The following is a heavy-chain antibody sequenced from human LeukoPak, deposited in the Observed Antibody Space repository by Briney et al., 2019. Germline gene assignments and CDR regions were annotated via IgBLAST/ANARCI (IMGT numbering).Heavy chain of an antibody. J-gene: IGHJ4*02. D-gene: IGHD6-6*01. CDR3: ATSLAARPSTTFDY. Sequence: ASVKVSCKASGGTFSSYAISWVRQAPGQGLEWMGGIIPIFGTANYAQKFQGRVTITADKSTSTAYMELSSLRSEDTAVYYCATSLAARPSTTFDYWGQGTLVTVSS. CDR1: GGTFSSYA. V-gene: IGHV1-69*06. CDR2: IIPIFGTA.